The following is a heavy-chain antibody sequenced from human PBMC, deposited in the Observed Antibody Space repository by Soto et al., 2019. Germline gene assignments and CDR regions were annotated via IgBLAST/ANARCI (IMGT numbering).Heavy chain of an antibody. CDR2: INPNSGGT. D-gene: IGHD1-26*01. CDR3: AREVIVGATTVYYYYGMDV. V-gene: IGHV1-2*04. Sequence: AASVKVSCKASGYTFTGYYMHWVRQAPGQGLEWMGWINPNSGGTNYAQKFQGWVTMTRDTSISTAYMELSRLRSDDTAVYYCAREVIVGATTVYYYYGMDVWGQGTTVTV. CDR1: GYTFTGYY. J-gene: IGHJ6*02.